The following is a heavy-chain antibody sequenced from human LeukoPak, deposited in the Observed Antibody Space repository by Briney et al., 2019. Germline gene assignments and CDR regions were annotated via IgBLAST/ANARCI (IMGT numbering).Heavy chain of an antibody. D-gene: IGHD5-24*01. Sequence: GGSLRLSCAASGFIFSNYWMSWVRQAPGKGLEWVANIKQGGSEKYYVDSVKGRFTISRDNAKNSLYLQMSSLRAEDTALYYCASGYRTFDYWGQGTLVTVSS. CDR3: ASGYRTFDY. J-gene: IGHJ4*02. V-gene: IGHV3-7*03. CDR1: GFIFSNYW. CDR2: IKQGGSEK.